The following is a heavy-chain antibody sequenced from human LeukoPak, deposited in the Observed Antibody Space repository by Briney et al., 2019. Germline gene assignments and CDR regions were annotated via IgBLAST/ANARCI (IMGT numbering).Heavy chain of an antibody. J-gene: IGHJ4*02. Sequence: GASVKVSCKASGYTFTSYGISWVRQAPGQGLEWMGWISAYNGNTNYAQKLQGRVTMTTDTSTSTAYMELRSLRSDDTAVYYCAFSAAYYYDSSGYYYFWGQGTLVTVSS. CDR1: GYTFTSYG. D-gene: IGHD3-22*01. CDR3: AFSAAYYYDSSGYYYF. V-gene: IGHV1-18*01. CDR2: ISAYNGNT.